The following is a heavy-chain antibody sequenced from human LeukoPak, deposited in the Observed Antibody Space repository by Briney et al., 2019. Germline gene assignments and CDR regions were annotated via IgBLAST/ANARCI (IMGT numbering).Heavy chain of an antibody. Sequence: RGSLRPSCAASGFTFSSYSMNWVRQAPGKGLEWVSSISSSSSYIYYADSVKGRFTISRDNAKNSLYLQMNSLRAEDTAVYYCARDTGYSYGMDYWGQGTLVTVSS. CDR2: ISSSSSYI. J-gene: IGHJ4*02. CDR3: ARDTGYSYGMDY. V-gene: IGHV3-21*01. D-gene: IGHD5-18*01. CDR1: GFTFSSYS.